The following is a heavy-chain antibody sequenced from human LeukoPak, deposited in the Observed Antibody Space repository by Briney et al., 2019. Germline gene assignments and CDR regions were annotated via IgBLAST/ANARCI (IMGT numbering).Heavy chain of an antibody. D-gene: IGHD4-17*01. CDR1: GYTFAGYY. J-gene: IGHJ3*02. CDR3: AIHYGDDPGDAFDI. Sequence: GASVKVSCKASGYTFAGYYMHWVRQAPGQGLEWMGWINPNSGGTNYAQKFQGRVTMTRDTSISTAYMELSRLRSDDTAVYYCAIHYGDDPGDAFDIWGQGTMVTVSS. CDR2: INPNSGGT. V-gene: IGHV1-2*02.